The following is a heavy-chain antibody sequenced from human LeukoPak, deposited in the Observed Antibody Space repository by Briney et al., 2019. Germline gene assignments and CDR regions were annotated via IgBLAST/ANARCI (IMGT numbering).Heavy chain of an antibody. CDR3: ARHVVAVGFDY. CDR2: ISSSGSYI. J-gene: IGHJ4*02. CDR1: AFTFSSYS. V-gene: IGHV3-21*01. Sequence: PGGSLRLSCAASAFTFSSYSMNWVRQAPGKGLEWVSSISSSGSYIYYADSVKGRFTISRDNAKNSLYLQMNSLRAEDTAVYYCARHVVAVGFDYWGQGTLVTVSS. D-gene: IGHD3-22*01.